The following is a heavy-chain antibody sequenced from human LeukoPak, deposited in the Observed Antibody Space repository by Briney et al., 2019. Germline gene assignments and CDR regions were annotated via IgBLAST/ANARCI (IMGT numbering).Heavy chain of an antibody. CDR3: TIDQFMITFGGVIVNFDY. V-gene: IGHV3-15*01. Sequence: PGGSLRLSCTASGFTFGDYAMSWVRQAPGKGLEWVGRIKSKTDGGTTDYAAPVKGRFTISRDDSKNTLYLQMNSLKTEDTAVYYCTIDQFMITFGGVIVNFDYWGQGTLVTVSS. D-gene: IGHD3-16*02. CDR1: GFTFGDYA. J-gene: IGHJ4*02. CDR2: IKSKTDGGTT.